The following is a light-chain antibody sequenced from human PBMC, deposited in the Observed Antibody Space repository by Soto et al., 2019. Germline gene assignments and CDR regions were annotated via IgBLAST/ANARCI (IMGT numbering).Light chain of an antibody. V-gene: IGLV1-47*01. CDR2: RSN. CDR1: SSNVGGNH. Sequence: QLVLTQPPSVSGTPGQKFTIPCSGSSSNVGGNHVYWYQQLPGKAPTLLIYRSNQRPPGVPDRFSGSKSGTSASLAISGLRSEDEADYYWSTWDDNFRSSVFGGGTQLTVL. J-gene: IGLJ3*02. CDR3: STWDDNFRSSV.